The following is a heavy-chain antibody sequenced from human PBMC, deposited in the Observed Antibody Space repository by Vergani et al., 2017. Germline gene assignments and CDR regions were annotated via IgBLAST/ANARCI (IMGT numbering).Heavy chain of an antibody. J-gene: IGHJ4*02. Sequence: QVQMQESGPGLVKTSETLSLTCSASGAPISYWCWSWLRQPAGKGLEWIGRLCPSGSTNYKPSLKSRVTISMDTSQNQFSLELYSVTAADTAVYYCAKPNNWGPSPYYFDYWGQGTLVTVSS. D-gene: IGHD1-1*01. V-gene: IGHV4-4*07. CDR3: AKPNNWGPSPYYFDY. CDR2: LCPSGST. CDR1: GAPISYWC.